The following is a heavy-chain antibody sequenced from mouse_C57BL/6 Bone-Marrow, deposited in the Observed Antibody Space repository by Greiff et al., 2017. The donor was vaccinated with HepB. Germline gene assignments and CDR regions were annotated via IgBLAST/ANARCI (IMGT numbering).Heavy chain of an antibody. CDR1: GFSLTSYG. CDR2: IWSGGST. J-gene: IGHJ1*03. V-gene: IGHV2-2*01. CDR3: ARLLRYPYWYFDV. Sequence: VQLQQSGPGLVQPSQSLSITCTVSGFSLTSYGVHWVRQSPGKGLEWLGVIWSGGSTDYNAAFISRLSISKDNSKSQVFFKMNSLQADDTAIYYCARLLRYPYWYFDVWGTGTTVTVSS. D-gene: IGHD1-1*01.